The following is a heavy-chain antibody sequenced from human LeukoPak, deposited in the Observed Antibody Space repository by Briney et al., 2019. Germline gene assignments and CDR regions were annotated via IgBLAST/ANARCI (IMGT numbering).Heavy chain of an antibody. CDR2: IIPIFGTA. Sequence: ASVKVSCKASGGTFSSYAISCVRQAPGQGLEWMGGIIPIFGTANYAQKFQGRVTITTDESTSTAYMELSSLRSEDTAVYYCAISPDIVVVPAAMDCWGQGTLVTVSS. D-gene: IGHD2-2*01. J-gene: IGHJ4*02. CDR3: AISPDIVVVPAAMDC. V-gene: IGHV1-69*05. CDR1: GGTFSSYA.